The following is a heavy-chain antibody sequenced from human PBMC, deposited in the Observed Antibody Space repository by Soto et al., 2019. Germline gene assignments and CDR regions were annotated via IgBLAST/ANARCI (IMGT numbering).Heavy chain of an antibody. CDR3: ARGDYGDYADY. J-gene: IGHJ4*02. CDR1: GYTFTSYD. CDR2: MNPNSGNT. Sequence: QVQLVQSGAEVKKPGASVKVSCKASGYTFTSYDINWVRQATGQGLEWMGWMNPNSGNTGYAQKFQGXXTXTXXTSISTAYMALSSLRSEDTAVYYCARGDYGDYADYWGQGTLVTVSS. V-gene: IGHV1-8*01. D-gene: IGHD4-17*01.